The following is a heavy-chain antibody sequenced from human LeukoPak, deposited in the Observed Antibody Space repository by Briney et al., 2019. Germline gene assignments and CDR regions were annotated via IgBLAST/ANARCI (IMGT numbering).Heavy chain of an antibody. V-gene: IGHV4-59*08. CDR2: VYYSGST. Sequence: SETLSLTCTVSGGSISSYYWSWIRQPPGKGLEWIGYVYYSGSTNYNPSLKSRVTISVDTSKNQFSLKLSSVTAADTAVYYCARRGSNWGYYFDYWGQGTLVTVSS. CDR1: GGSISSYY. D-gene: IGHD7-27*01. J-gene: IGHJ4*02. CDR3: ARRGSNWGYYFDY.